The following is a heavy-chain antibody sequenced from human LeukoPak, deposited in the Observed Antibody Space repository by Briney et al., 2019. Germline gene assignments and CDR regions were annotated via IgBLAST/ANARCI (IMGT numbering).Heavy chain of an antibody. CDR3: TRLGEETGTTAFDI. Sequence: PGGSLRLSCAASGFTFSGSAMHRVRQASGKGLEWVGRIRSKANSYATAYAASVKGRFTISRDDSKNTAYLQMNSLKTEDTAVYYCTRLGEETGTTAFDIWGQGTMVTVSS. J-gene: IGHJ3*02. D-gene: IGHD1-7*01. V-gene: IGHV3-73*01. CDR1: GFTFSGSA. CDR2: IRSKANSYAT.